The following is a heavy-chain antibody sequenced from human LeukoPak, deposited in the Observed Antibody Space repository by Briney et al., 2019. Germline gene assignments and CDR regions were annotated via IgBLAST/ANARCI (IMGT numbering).Heavy chain of an antibody. CDR2: MNPNSGNT. Sequence: ASVKVSCKASGYTFTSYDINWVRQATRQGLEWMGWMNPNSGNTGYAQKFQGRVTMTRNTSISTAYMELSSLRSEDTAVYYCAARSVTNSSGWYSPIDYWGQGTLVTVSS. D-gene: IGHD6-19*01. CDR1: GYTFTSYD. CDR3: AARSVTNSSGWYSPIDY. V-gene: IGHV1-8*01. J-gene: IGHJ4*02.